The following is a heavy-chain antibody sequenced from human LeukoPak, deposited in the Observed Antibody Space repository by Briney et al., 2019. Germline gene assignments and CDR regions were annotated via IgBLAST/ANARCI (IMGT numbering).Heavy chain of an antibody. CDR3: ARGSLLYDSDSGDFGWAEYFQH. J-gene: IGHJ1*01. V-gene: IGHV3-7*01. CDR1: GYPFSSYW. Sequence: TGGSLRLSCAVSGYPFSSYWMSWVRQAPEKGLEWVANIKQGGREKYYLASVNGRCIISRDNAKNSVYPPMNRLTAEDTAVYYCARGSLLYDSDSGDFGWAEYFQHWGRGTLVTVSS. D-gene: IGHD3-22*01. CDR2: IKQGGREK.